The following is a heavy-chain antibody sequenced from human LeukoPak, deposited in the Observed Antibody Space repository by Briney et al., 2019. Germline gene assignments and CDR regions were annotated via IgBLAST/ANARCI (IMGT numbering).Heavy chain of an antibody. V-gene: IGHV1-2*02. D-gene: IGHD2-2*01. Sequence: ASVKVSCKASGYTFTGYYMHWVRQAPGQGLEWMGWINPNSGGTNYAQKFQGRVTMTRDTSISTAYMELSRLRSDDTAVYYCARLGVCSSTSCCAPNYYYMDVWGKGTTVTVSS. CDR3: ARLGVCSSTSCCAPNYYYMDV. CDR1: GYTFTGYY. J-gene: IGHJ6*03. CDR2: INPNSGGT.